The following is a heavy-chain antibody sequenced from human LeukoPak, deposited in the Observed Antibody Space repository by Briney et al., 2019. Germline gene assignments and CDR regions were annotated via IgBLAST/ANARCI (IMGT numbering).Heavy chain of an antibody. CDR2: ISSSGSTI. CDR1: GFTFSDYY. Sequence: GGSLRLSCAASGFTFSDYYMGWIRQAPGKGLDWVSYISSSGSTIYYADSVKGRFTISRDNAKNSLYLQMNSLRAEDTAVYYCARSSSRYCSGGSCYSGVLGYFDYWGQGTLVTVSS. V-gene: IGHV3-11*04. J-gene: IGHJ4*02. D-gene: IGHD2-15*01. CDR3: ARSSSRYCSGGSCYSGVLGYFDY.